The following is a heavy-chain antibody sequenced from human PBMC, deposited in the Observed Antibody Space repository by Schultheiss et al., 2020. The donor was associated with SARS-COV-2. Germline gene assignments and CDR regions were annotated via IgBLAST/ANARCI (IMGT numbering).Heavy chain of an antibody. D-gene: IGHD1-26*01. CDR1: GFTFSSYA. V-gene: IGHV3/OR16-10*01. Sequence: GGSLRLSCAASGFTFSSYALHWVRRAPGKGLEWVSAIGTGGDTYYADSVKGRFTISRDNSKNTLYLQMNSLRAEDTAVYYCARGLGGSYYYGMDVWGQGTTVTVSS. J-gene: IGHJ6*02. CDR3: ARGLGGSYYYGMDV. CDR2: IGTGGDT.